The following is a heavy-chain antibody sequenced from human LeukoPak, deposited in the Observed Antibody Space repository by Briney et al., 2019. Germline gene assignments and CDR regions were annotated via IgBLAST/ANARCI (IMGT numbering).Heavy chain of an antibody. V-gene: IGHV3-23*01. J-gene: IGHJ4*02. D-gene: IGHD2-2*01. Sequence: GRSLRLSCAASGFTFSSYAMSWVRQAPGKGLEWVSAISGSGGSTYYADSVKGRFTISRDNSKNTLYLQMNSLRAEDTAVYYCAKDRGTSGYPYYFDYWGQGTLVTVSS. CDR1: GFTFSSYA. CDR3: AKDRGTSGYPYYFDY. CDR2: ISGSGGST.